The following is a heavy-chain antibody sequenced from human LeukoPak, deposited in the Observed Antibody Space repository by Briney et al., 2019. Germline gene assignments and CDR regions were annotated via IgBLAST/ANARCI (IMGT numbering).Heavy chain of an antibody. D-gene: IGHD1-26*01. J-gene: IGHJ4*02. CDR3: ARAPWGSYSYFDD. V-gene: IGHV3-48*03. CDR1: GFTFSSYE. CDR2: ISSSCSTI. Sequence: PGGSLRLSCAASGFTFSSYEMNGVRQAPGKGLEGVSYISSSCSTIYYADSVKGRFTISRDNAKNSLYLQMNSLRAEDTAVYYCARAPWGSYSYFDDWGQGTMVTVSS.